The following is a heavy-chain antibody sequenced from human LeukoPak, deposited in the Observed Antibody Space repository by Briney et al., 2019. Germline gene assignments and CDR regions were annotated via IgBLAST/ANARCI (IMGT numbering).Heavy chain of an antibody. CDR1: GFTFSSYG. J-gene: IGHJ6*03. V-gene: IGHV3-30*02. CDR2: IRYDGSNK. Sequence: GGSLRLSCAASGFTFSSYGMHWVRQAPGKGLGWVAFIRYDGSNKYYADSVKGRFTISRDNSKNTLYLQMNSLRAEDTAVYYCAKDWVPAAIRCYYYMDVWGKGTTVTVSS. D-gene: IGHD2-2*02. CDR3: AKDWVPAAIRCYYYMDV.